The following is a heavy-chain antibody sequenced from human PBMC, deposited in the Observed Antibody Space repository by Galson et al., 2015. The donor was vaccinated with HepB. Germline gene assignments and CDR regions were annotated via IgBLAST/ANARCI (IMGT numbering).Heavy chain of an antibody. V-gene: IGHV1-58*02. Sequence: SVKVSCKASGFTFTSSAMQWVRQARGQRLEWIGWIVVGSGNTNYAQKFQERVTITRDMSTSTAYMELSSLRSEDTAVYYCAAAMGLGLEWQKRPVTPSDAFDIWGQGTMVTVSS. J-gene: IGHJ3*02. CDR3: AAAMGLGLEWQKRPVTPSDAFDI. CDR1: GFTFTSSA. D-gene: IGHD3/OR15-3a*01. CDR2: IVVGSGNT.